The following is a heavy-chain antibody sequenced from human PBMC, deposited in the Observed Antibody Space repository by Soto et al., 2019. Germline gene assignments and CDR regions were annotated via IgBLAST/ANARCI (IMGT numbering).Heavy chain of an antibody. CDR2: IIPIFGTA. CDR1: GGTFSSYA. V-gene: IGHV1-69*13. J-gene: IGHJ5*02. Sequence: SVKVSCKASGGTFSSYAISWVRQAPGQGLEWMGGIIPIFGTANYAQKFQGRVTITADESTSTAYMELSSLGSEDTAVYYCARDLGCSSTSCYNWFDPWGQGTLVTVSS. CDR3: ARDLGCSSTSCYNWFDP. D-gene: IGHD2-2*01.